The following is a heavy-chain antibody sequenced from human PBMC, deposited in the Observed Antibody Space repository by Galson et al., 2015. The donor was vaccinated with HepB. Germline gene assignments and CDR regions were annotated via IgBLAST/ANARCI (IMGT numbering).Heavy chain of an antibody. J-gene: IGHJ5*02. D-gene: IGHD3-3*01. CDR3: AKDVSTIPRNWFDP. V-gene: IGHV3-23*01. CDR1: GFTFGTCA. Sequence: SLRLSCAASGFTFGTCAMSWVRQAPGKGLDWVSAISASGGSTYYADSVKGRFTVSRDNSKNILYLQMNTLRAEDTAVYYCAKDVSTIPRNWFDPWGQGTLVTVSS. CDR2: ISASGGST.